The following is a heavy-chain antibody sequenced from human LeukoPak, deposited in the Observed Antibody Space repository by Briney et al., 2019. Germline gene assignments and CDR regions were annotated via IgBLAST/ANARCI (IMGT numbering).Heavy chain of an antibody. V-gene: IGHV4-38-2*01. J-gene: IGHJ4*02. Sequence: PSETLSLTCAVSDYSISSGYYWGWIRQPPGKGLEWIGSKFHSGSTYYNPSLKSRLTISLDTSKNQFSLKLSSVTAADTAVYYCARFDNDYGDYWGREPWSPSPQ. CDR1: DYSISSGYY. CDR3: ARFDNDYGDY. D-gene: IGHD3-9*01. CDR2: KFHSGST.